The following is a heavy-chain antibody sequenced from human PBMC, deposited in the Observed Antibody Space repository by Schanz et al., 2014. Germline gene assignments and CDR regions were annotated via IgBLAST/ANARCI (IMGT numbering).Heavy chain of an antibody. CDR1: GFTFSTNA. D-gene: IGHD2-2*01. V-gene: IGHV3-72*01. CDR3: ARRASCSRIGCPFDS. Sequence: EVQLLDSGGGLVQPGGSLRLSCAASGFTFSTNAMSWVRRAPGRGLEGVGRVRNKNNRYTTEYAASGKGRFTISRDDSKNSLYLQMNSLKTEDTAMYYCARRASCSRIGCPFDSWGQGTLVTVSS. J-gene: IGHJ4*02. CDR2: VRNKNNRYTT.